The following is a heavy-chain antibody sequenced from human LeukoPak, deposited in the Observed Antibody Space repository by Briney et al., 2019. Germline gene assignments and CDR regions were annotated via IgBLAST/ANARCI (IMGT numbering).Heavy chain of an antibody. CDR1: GFTFSSYG. V-gene: IGHV3-30*02. CDR2: IRYDGSNK. J-gene: IGHJ4*02. D-gene: IGHD2-15*01. Sequence: PGRSLRLSCAASGFTFSSYGMHWVRQAPGKGLEWVSFIRYDGSNKYYADSVKCRFTISRDNSKNTLYLQMNSLRAEDTAVYYCATADSDAYWGQGTLVTVSS. CDR3: ATADSDAY.